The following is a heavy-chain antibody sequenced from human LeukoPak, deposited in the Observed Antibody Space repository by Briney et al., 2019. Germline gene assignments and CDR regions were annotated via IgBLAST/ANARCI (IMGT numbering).Heavy chain of an antibody. Sequence: GGSLRLSCAASGFSVSNNYMSWVRQAPGKGLEWVSVIYSGGNTYYADSVRGRFTISRDNSKNTLYLQMNSLRAEDTAVYYCAKGHCSTTSCYRYFNYWGQGTLVTVSS. V-gene: IGHV3-53*05. D-gene: IGHD2-2*02. CDR3: AKGHCSTTSCYRYFNY. CDR1: GFSVSNNY. CDR2: IYSGGNT. J-gene: IGHJ4*02.